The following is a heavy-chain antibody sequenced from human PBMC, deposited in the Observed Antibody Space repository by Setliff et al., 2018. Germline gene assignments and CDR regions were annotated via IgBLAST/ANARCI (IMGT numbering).Heavy chain of an antibody. CDR3: ARTGTYRYFDY. Sequence: PSETLSLTCTVSGDSISSGSHYWGWIRQPPGKGLEWIGRIHYRGTTYSNASLASRRTISVDTAKNQFSLKLTSVTAADTAVYYCARTGTYRYFDYWGQGTRVTVSS. CDR2: IHYRGTT. D-gene: IGHD1-1*01. CDR1: GDSISSGSHY. V-gene: IGHV4-39*01. J-gene: IGHJ4*02.